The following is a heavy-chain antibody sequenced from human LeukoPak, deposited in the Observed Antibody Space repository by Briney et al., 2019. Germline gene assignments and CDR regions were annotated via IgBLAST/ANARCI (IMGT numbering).Heavy chain of an antibody. CDR1: GFTFTSSA. Sequence: GTSVKVSCKASGFTFTSSAMQWVRQARGQRLEWIGWIVVGSGNTNYAQKFQEGVTITRDMSTSTAYMELSSLGSEDTAVYYCAAGVLSSGYTDYWGQGTLVTVSS. V-gene: IGHV1-58*02. J-gene: IGHJ4*02. CDR3: AAGVLSSGYTDY. CDR2: IVVGSGNT. D-gene: IGHD3-22*01.